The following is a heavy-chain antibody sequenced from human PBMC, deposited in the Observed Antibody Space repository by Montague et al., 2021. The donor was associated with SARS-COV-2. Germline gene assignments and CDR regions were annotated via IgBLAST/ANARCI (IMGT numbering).Heavy chain of an antibody. CDR1: GGSFSPYY. Sequence: SETLSLTCAVYGGSFSPYYWAWIRQSPGKGLEWIGNIDHSGNTNYNPSLKSRVSISVDTSKNQFSLKLSSVTAADTAVYYCAREVRYYYDSSGPGASDIWGQGTMVTVSS. CDR2: IDHSGNT. CDR3: AREVRYYYDSSGPGASDI. V-gene: IGHV4-34*01. D-gene: IGHD3-22*01. J-gene: IGHJ3*02.